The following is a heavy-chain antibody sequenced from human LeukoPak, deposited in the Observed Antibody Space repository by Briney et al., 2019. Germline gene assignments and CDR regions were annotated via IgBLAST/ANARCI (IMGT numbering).Heavy chain of an antibody. CDR2: VSESGGST. CDR3: SKGKWGLTINNFDV. CDR1: GFTFSTYA. Sequence: PGGSVSLSWVASGFTFSTYAMGWARQVPGEGLECVSSVSESGGSTYYADSVKGRFTISTDNSKNTLFLQMNSLRAEETAVYYCSKGKWGLTINNFDVWGQGTMVTVSS. V-gene: IGHV3-23*01. D-gene: IGHD2-21*01. J-gene: IGHJ3*01.